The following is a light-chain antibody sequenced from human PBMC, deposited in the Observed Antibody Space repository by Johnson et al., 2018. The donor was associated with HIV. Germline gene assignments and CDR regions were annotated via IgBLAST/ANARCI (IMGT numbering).Light chain of an antibody. J-gene: IGLJ1*01. V-gene: IGLV1-51*01. CDR3: GTWDNSLSTGV. CDR1: SSNIGNNY. CDR2: DNN. Sequence: QSVLTQPPSVSAAPGQKVTISCSGSSSNIGNNYVSWYQQLPGTAPKLLIYDNNKRPSGIPDRFSGSKSGTSATLGIPGLPPGDEADYYCGTWDNSLSTGVFGTGTQVTVL.